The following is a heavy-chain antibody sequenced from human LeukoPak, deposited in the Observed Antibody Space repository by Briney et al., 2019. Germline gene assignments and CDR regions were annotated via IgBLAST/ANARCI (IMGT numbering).Heavy chain of an antibody. J-gene: IGHJ4*02. CDR2: IYYSGST. CDR1: GGSFSGYY. Sequence: SETLSLTCAVYGGSFSGYYWSWIRQPPGKGLEWIGSIYYSGSTYYNPSLKSRVTISVDTSKNQISLKLRSLTAADTAVYYCARDRLLWFGELDYWGQGTLVIVSS. CDR3: ARDRLLWFGELDY. D-gene: IGHD3-10*01. V-gene: IGHV4-34*01.